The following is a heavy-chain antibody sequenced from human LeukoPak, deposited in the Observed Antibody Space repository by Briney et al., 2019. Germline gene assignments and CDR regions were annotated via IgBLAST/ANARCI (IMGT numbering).Heavy chain of an antibody. CDR3: AKDRLTEDILTGYYY. J-gene: IGHJ4*02. CDR2: ILYDGSNK. D-gene: IGHD3-9*01. V-gene: IGHV3-30*02. CDR1: GFTFSSYG. Sequence: GGSLRLSCAASGFTFSSYGMHWVRQAPGKGLEWVAFILYDGSNKYYADSVKGRFTISRDNSKNTLYLQMNSLRAEDTAVYYCAKDRLTEDILTGYYYWGQGTPVTVSS.